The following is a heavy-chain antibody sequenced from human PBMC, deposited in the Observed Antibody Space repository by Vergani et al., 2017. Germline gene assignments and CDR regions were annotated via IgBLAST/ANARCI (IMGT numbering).Heavy chain of an antibody. CDR1: GFTFSTYA. V-gene: IGHV3-23*01. CDR2: LTGGGGSN. J-gene: IGHJ4*02. Sequence: EVQLLESGGSLKQPGGSVRLSCAASGFTFSTYAMHWVRQAPGKGLEWVSALTGGGGSNYYADSFKGRFIISRDNSRDTLYLQINSLRPEDTATYYCVKDAGCYENFFDSGGQGTLVTVSS. D-gene: IGHD1-26*01. CDR3: VKDAGCYENFFDS.